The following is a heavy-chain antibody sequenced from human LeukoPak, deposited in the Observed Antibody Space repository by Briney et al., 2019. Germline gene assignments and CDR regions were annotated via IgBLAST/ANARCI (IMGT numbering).Heavy chain of an antibody. D-gene: IGHD4-23*01. CDR3: ARLTTTVASFDY. CDR2: INPNSGGT. CDR1: GYTFTGYY. Sequence: ASVKVSCKASGYTFTGYYMHWVRQAPGQGLEWMGWINPNSGGTNYAQKFQGRVTMTRDTSISTAYMEMSRLRSDDTAVYYCARLTTTVASFDYWGQGTLVTVSS. J-gene: IGHJ4*02. V-gene: IGHV1-2*02.